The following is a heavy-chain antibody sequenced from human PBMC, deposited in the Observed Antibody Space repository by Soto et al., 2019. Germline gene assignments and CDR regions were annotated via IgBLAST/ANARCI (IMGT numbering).Heavy chain of an antibody. D-gene: IGHD1-26*01. J-gene: IGHJ5*02. CDR2: ISGSGFKK. CDR3: AKNQGVELVPLATVDWFDP. CDR1: GLTITGKKY. Sequence: GGSLRLSCAALGLTITGKKYMSWVRQAPGKGLEWISSISGSGFKKYYADSVKGRFTISRDNSKSTVYLELNNLSAEDTAVYHCAKNQGVELVPLATVDWFDPWGQGSVVTVSS. V-gene: IGHV3-23*01.